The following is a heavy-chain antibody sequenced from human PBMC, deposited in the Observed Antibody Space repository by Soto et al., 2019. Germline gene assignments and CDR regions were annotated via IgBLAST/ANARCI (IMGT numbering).Heavy chain of an antibody. CDR2: ISGSGGST. D-gene: IGHD6-13*01. CDR1: GGHFSSYA. V-gene: IGHV3-23*01. J-gene: IGHJ6*03. CDR3: AKDSSSWYFYYYYMDV. Sequence: PGGSLRLSCAASGGHFSSYAMSWVRQAPGKGLEWVSAISGSGGSTYYADSVKGRFTISRDNSKNTLYLQMNSLRAEDTAVYYCAKDSSSWYFYYYYMDVWGKGTTVTVSS.